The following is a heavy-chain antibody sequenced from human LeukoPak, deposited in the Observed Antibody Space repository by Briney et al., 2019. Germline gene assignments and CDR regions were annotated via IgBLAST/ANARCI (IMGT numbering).Heavy chain of an antibody. CDR1: GFTFSSYA. J-gene: IGHJ4*02. CDR3: AKDPDYDSSGYYVY. Sequence: GGSLRLSCAASGFTFSSYAMSWVRQAPGKGLEWVSAISGSGGSTYYADSVKGRFTISRDNSNNTLYLQMNSLRAEDTAVYYCAKDPDYDSSGYYVYWGQGTLVTVSS. V-gene: IGHV3-23*01. CDR2: ISGSGGST. D-gene: IGHD3-22*01.